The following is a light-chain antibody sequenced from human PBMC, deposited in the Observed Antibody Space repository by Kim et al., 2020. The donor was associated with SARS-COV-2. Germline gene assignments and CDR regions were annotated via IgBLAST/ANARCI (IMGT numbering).Light chain of an antibody. CDR3: QSYDSSLSAYYV. J-gene: IGLJ1*01. V-gene: IGLV1-40*01. CDR1: SSNIGAGYY. CDR2: GNS. Sequence: QSVLTQPPSVSGAPGQRVTISCTGSSSNIGAGYYVHWYQQLPGTAPKLLIYGNSNRPSGVPDRFSGSKSGTSASLAITGLQAEDEADYYCQSYDSSLSAYYVFGTGTKVTVL.